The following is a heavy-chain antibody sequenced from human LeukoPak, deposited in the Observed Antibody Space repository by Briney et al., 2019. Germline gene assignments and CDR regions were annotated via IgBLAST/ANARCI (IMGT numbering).Heavy chain of an antibody. D-gene: IGHD2-2*01. V-gene: IGHV3-9*01. CDR2: ISWNSGSI. CDR1: GFTFDDYA. J-gene: IGHJ6*02. CDR3: XXXXESSTRDCMDV. Sequence: GGSLRLSCAASGFTFDDYAMHWVRQAPGKGLEWVSGISWNSGSIGYADSVKGRFTISRDNAKNSLYLQMNSLRAEDTALYYXXXXXESSTRDCMDVWGQGTTVTVSS.